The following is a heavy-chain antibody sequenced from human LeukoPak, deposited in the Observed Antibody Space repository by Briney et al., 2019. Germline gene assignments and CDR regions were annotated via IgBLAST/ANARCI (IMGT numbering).Heavy chain of an antibody. V-gene: IGHV4-59*01. CDR3: ARRWTGDAFDI. CDR2: IYYSGST. D-gene: IGHD3/OR15-3a*01. CDR1: GGSISSYY. Sequence: KPSETLSLTCTVSGGSISSYYWSWIRQPPGKGLEWIGYIYYSGSTNYNPSLKSRVTISADTSKNQFSLKLGSVTAADTAVYYCARRWTGDAFDIWGQGTMVTVSS. J-gene: IGHJ3*02.